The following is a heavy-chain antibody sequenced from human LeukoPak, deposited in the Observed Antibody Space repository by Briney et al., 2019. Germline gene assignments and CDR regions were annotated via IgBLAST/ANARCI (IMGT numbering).Heavy chain of an antibody. Sequence: PGGSLRLSCAASGFTVSSNYMSWVRQAPGKGLEWVSVIYSGGSTYYADSVKGRFTISRDNSKNTLYLQMNSLRAEDTAVYYCAGGGGYCSSTSCSPLDYWGQGTLVTVSS. D-gene: IGHD2-2*01. CDR2: IYSGGST. CDR3: AGGGGYCSSTSCSPLDY. CDR1: GFTVSSNY. J-gene: IGHJ4*02. V-gene: IGHV3-53*01.